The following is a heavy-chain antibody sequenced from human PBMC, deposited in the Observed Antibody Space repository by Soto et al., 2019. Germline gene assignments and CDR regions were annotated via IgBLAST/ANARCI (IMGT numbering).Heavy chain of an antibody. CDR3: ARSGKQLKNYYYYGMDV. V-gene: IGHV3-30-3*01. J-gene: IGHJ6*02. D-gene: IGHD6-13*01. CDR1: GFTFSSYA. CDR2: ISYDGSNK. Sequence: PGGSLRLSCAASGFTFSSYAMHWVRQAPGKGLEWVAVISYDGSNKYYADSVKGRFTISRDNSKNTLYLQMNSLRAEDTAVYYCARSGKQLKNYYYYGMDVWGQGTTVTVSS.